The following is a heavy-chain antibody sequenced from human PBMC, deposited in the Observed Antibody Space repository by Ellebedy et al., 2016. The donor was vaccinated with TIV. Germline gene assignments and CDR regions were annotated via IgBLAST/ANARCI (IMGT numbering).Heavy chain of an antibody. CDR3: ANGGDEPDF. D-gene: IGHD3-3*01. J-gene: IGHJ4*02. CDR1: GFTFNDYA. CDR2: ISDDGTKK. V-gene: IGHV3-30*18. Sequence: GESLKISXVGSGFTFNDYAMHCVRQAPGKGLEWVAVISDDGTKKFYAESLKGRFTISRDDSKRTVYLQMNSLRREDTAVYYCANGGDEPDFWGQGTLV.